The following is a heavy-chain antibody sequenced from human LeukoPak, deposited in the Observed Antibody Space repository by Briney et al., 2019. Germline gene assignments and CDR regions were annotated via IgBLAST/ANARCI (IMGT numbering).Heavy chain of an antibody. CDR3: ARTSKTLEPYGMDV. D-gene: IGHD4-23*01. CDR2: INPNSGGT. CDR1: GYTFTGYY. V-gene: IGHV1-2*02. Sequence: ASVKVSCKASGYTFTGYYMHWVRQAPGQGLEWMGWINPNSGGTNYAQKFQGRVTMTRDTSISTAYMELSRLRSDDTAVYYCARTSKTLEPYGMDVWGQGTTVTVSS. J-gene: IGHJ6*02.